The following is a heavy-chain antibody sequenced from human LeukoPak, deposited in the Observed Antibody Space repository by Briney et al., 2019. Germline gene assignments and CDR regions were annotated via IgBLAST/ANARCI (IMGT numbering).Heavy chain of an antibody. CDR2: ISSSSSYI. Sequence: GGSLRLSCAASGFAFSSYSMNWVRQAPGKGLEWVSSISSSSSYIYYADSVKGRFTISRDNAKNSLYLQMNSLRAEDTAVYYCAREYIVVVPAAIFYYYGMDVWGQGTTVTVSS. D-gene: IGHD2-2*01. V-gene: IGHV3-21*01. CDR3: AREYIVVVPAAIFYYYGMDV. J-gene: IGHJ6*02. CDR1: GFAFSSYS.